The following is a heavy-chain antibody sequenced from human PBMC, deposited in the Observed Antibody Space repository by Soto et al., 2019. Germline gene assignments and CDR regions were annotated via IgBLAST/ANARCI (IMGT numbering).Heavy chain of an antibody. V-gene: IGHV4-4*07. D-gene: IGHD3-3*01. CDR2: IYTSGST. CDR3: ARNHDFWSGYLGGLFDP. CDR1: GGSISSYY. J-gene: IGHJ5*02. Sequence: PSETLSLTCTVSGGSISSYYWSWIRQPAGKGLEWIGRIYTSGSTNYNPSLKSRVTMSVDTSKNRFSLKLSSVTAADTAVYYCARNHDFWSGYLGGLFDPWGQGTLVTVSS.